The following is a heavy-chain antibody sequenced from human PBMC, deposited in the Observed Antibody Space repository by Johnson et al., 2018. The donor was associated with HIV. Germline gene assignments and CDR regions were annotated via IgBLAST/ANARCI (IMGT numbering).Heavy chain of an antibody. V-gene: IGHV3-13*01. Sequence: VQLVESGGGLVQPGGSLRLSCAASGFTFSSYDMHWVRQVTGKGLEWVSGIGIAGDTYYPGSVKGRFTITREDAKNSLYLQMNSLRAEDTALYYCASRGVGATGGAFDVWGQGTMVTVSS. CDR3: ASRGVGATGGAFDV. CDR2: IGIAGDT. D-gene: IGHD1-26*01. J-gene: IGHJ3*01. CDR1: GFTFSSYD.